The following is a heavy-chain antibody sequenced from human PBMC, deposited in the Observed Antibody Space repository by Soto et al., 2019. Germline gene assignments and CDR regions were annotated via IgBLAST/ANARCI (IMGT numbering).Heavy chain of an antibody. J-gene: IGHJ6*02. CDR3: ARNMDYYYGRGSGNGHGV. CDR1: GYTFTAYH. D-gene: IGHD3-10*02. Sequence: QVRLVQSGAAVKEPGDSVRVFCDASGYTFTAYHIHWVRQAPGQGLEWMGWINPKGGDTGYAQDFQGRVSMTSDMSISTVYRELSRLTSEDTAIYYCARNMDYYYGRGSGNGHGVWGQGTTVTVFS. V-gene: IGHV1-2*02. CDR2: INPKGGDT.